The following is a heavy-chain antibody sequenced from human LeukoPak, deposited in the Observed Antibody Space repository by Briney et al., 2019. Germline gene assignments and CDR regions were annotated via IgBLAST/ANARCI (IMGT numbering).Heavy chain of an antibody. J-gene: IGHJ5*02. D-gene: IGHD3-10*01. V-gene: IGHV3-30*04. CDR2: ISYDGSNK. Sequence: TGGSLRLSCAASGFTFSSYAMHWVRQAPGKGLEWGAVISYDGSNKYYAGSVKGRFTISRDNSKNTLYLQMSSLRAEDTAVYYCARDYLLWFGEISNWFDPWGQGTLVTVSS. CDR1: GFTFSSYA. CDR3: ARDYLLWFGEISNWFDP.